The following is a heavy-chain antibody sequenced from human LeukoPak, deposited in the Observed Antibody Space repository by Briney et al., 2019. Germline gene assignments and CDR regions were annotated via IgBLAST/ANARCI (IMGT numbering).Heavy chain of an antibody. J-gene: IGHJ4*02. CDR2: INAGNGDT. Sequence: ASVKVSCKASGYTFTNYVVHWVRQAPGQRPEWMGWINAGNGDTKYSQNFQGRVTITRDTSTSTAYMELRSLRSDDTAVYYCARDGGGGSYLDYWGQGTLVTVSS. D-gene: IGHD1-26*01. V-gene: IGHV1-3*01. CDR3: ARDGGGGSYLDY. CDR1: GYTFTNYV.